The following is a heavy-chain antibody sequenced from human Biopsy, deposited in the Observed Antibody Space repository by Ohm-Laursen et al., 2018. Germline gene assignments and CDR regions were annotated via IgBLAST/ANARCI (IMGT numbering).Heavy chain of an antibody. V-gene: IGHV4-34*01. CDR2: ITQSGST. CDR3: ARVPLPGIGAAYQGRFLYGMDV. CDR1: GGSFNGYF. Sequence: SETLSLTCAVYGGSFNGYFWSWIRQPPGKGLEWIGDITQSGSTNYSPALKSRVTISVDTAKKQLPLSLRSVTAADTAVYYCARVPLPGIGAAYQGRFLYGMDVWGQGTTVSVSS. D-gene: IGHD6-13*01. J-gene: IGHJ6*02.